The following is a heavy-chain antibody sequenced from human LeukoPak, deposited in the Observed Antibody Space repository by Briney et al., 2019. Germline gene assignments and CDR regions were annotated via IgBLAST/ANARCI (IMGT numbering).Heavy chain of an antibody. J-gene: IGHJ4*02. CDR3: AREDYGDYDACFDY. D-gene: IGHD4-17*01. Sequence: GSLRLSCAASGFTFSSYAMSWVRQAPGKGLEWIGSIYYSGSTYYNPSLKSRVTISVDTSKNQFSLKLSSVTAADTAVYYCAREDYGDYDACFDYWGQGTLVTVSS. CDR2: IYYSGST. V-gene: IGHV4-39*07. CDR1: GFTFSSYA.